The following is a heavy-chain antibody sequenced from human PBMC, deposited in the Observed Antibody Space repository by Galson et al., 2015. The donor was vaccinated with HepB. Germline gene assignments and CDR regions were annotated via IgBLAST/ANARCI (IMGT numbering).Heavy chain of an antibody. V-gene: IGHV3-23*01. CDR1: GFTFTNYV. J-gene: IGHJ4*02. Sequence: SLRLSCAVSGFTFTNYVMSWVRQAPGKGLEWISTISRGGGDTYYADSVKGRFSISRDDSKSTLYLQMNSLRAEDTALYYCAKIENLGGRGDPDYWGQGTLVTVSS. CDR3: AKIENLGGRGDPDY. CDR2: ISRGGGDT. D-gene: IGHD2-21*01.